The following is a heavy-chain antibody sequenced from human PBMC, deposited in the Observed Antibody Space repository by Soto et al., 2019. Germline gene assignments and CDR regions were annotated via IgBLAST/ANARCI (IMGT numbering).Heavy chain of an antibody. CDR3: AKYSSGWYRRYFDY. J-gene: IGHJ4*02. V-gene: IGHV3-74*01. CDR2: INSDGSST. D-gene: IGHD6-19*01. Sequence: GGSLRLSCAASGFTFSSYWMHWVRQAPGKGLVWVSRINSDGSSTSYADSVKGRFTISRDNAKNTLYLQMNSLRAEDTAVYYCAKYSSGWYRRYFDYWGQGTLVTVSS. CDR1: GFTFSSYW.